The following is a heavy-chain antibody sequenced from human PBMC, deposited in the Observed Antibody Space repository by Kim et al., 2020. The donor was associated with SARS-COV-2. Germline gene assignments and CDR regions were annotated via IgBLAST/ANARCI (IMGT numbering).Heavy chain of an antibody. CDR1: GFTFSSYA. CDR2: ISGSGGST. J-gene: IGHJ3*02. CDR3: AKDYYGSGGYSDAFDI. Sequence: GGSLRLSCAASGFTFSSYAMSWVRQAPGKGPEWVSAISGSGGSTYYADSVKGRFTISRDNSKNTLYLQMNSLRAEDTAVYYCAKDYYGSGGYSDAFDIWGQGTLVTVSS. D-gene: IGHD3-10*01. V-gene: IGHV3-23*01.